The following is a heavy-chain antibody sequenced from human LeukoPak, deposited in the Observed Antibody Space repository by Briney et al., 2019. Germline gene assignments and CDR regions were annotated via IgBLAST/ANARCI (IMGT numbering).Heavy chain of an antibody. CDR2: IYHTGSI. CDR1: GGSMKSYY. J-gene: IGHJ5*02. V-gene: IGHV4-59*01. Sequence: SETLSLTCIVSGGSMKSYYWNWIRQTPGKGLEWIGYIYHTGSIKYNPSLESRVSISMDTSKNQISLTLKSLTAADTAVYYCARDRSEWSAEDNWFDHWGRGTLVTVSS. CDR3: ARDRSEWSAEDNWFDH. D-gene: IGHD3-3*01.